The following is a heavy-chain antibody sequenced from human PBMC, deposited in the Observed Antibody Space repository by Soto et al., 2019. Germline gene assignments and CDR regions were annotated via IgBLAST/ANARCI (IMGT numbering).Heavy chain of an antibody. CDR3: VPGVAAHLDY. V-gene: IGHV3-23*01. J-gene: IGHJ4*02. D-gene: IGHD6-19*01. CDR2: IDYDGVNK. Sequence: GGSLRLSCAASGFNFYNYAMHCVRQAPWKWLEWVSTIDYDGVNKHDADSVKGRFNVSRENSKDTVDLQMNSLRAEDTAVYCCVPGVAAHLDYWGQGP. CDR1: GFNFYNYA.